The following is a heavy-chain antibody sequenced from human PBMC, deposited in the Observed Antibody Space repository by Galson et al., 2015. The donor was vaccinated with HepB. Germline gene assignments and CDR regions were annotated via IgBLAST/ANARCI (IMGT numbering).Heavy chain of an antibody. CDR2: IWCDGSNK. Sequence: SLRLSCAASGFTFSSYGMHWVRQAPGKGLEWVAVIWCDGSNKYYADSVKGRFTISRDNSKNTLYLQMNSLRAEDTAVYYCARDGGYGLGGFDYWGQGTLVTVSS. CDR1: GFTFSSYG. V-gene: IGHV3-33*08. CDR3: ARDGGYGLGGFDY. D-gene: IGHD6-25*01. J-gene: IGHJ4*02.